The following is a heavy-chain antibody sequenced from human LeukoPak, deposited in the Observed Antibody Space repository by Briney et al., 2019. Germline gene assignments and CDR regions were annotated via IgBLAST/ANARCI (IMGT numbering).Heavy chain of an antibody. D-gene: IGHD2-21*01. V-gene: IGHV3-15*07. CDR3: ITPLPYSAQ. J-gene: IGHJ4*02. CDR1: GFTFSNAY. Sequence: GGSLRLPCAASGFTFSNAYMNWVRQAPGKGLEWVGRIKPKTDGETTVYAAPVKDRFSISRDDSKSMMYLQMNSLKTEDTAVYYCITPLPYSAQGGQGTLVTVSS. CDR2: IKPKTDGETT.